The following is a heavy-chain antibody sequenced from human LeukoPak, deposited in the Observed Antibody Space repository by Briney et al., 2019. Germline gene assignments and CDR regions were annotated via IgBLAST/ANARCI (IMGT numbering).Heavy chain of an antibody. D-gene: IGHD2-8*01. V-gene: IGHV4-39*01. CDR1: GGSISTSSYY. J-gene: IGHJ4*02. CDR2: VYYDGST. CDR3: ASGANGWVFDY. Sequence: PSETLSLTCTVSGGSISTSSYYWGWIRQPPGKGLEWIANVYYDGSTYYSPSLKSRVTISIDTSKNQFSLKLSSVTAADTAVYYCASGANGWVFDYWGQGTLVTVSS.